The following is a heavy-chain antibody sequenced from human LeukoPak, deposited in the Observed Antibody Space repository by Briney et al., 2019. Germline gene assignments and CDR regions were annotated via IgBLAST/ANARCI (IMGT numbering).Heavy chain of an antibody. CDR3: ATSWYQFDY. CDR1: GFTFSSYG. V-gene: IGHV3-20*04. J-gene: IGHJ4*02. Sequence: RSGGSQRLSCAASGFTFSSYGMSWVRQAPGKGLEWVSGISWNSGSIGYADSVKGRFTISRDNAKNSLYLQMNSLRAEDTAVYYCATSWYQFDYWGQGTLVTVSS. D-gene: IGHD6-13*01. CDR2: ISWNSGSI.